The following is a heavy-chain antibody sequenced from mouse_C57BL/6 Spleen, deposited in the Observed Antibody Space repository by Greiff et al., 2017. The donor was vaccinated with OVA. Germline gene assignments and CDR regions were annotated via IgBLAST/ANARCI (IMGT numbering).Heavy chain of an antibody. CDR3: ARQLRLRGLDY. Sequence: EVQRVESGPGLVKPSQSLSLTCSVTGYSITSGYYWNWIRQFPGNKLEWMGYISYDGSNNYNPSLKNRISITRDTSKNQFFLKLNSVTTEDTATYYCARQLRLRGLDYWGQGTTLTVSS. CDR2: ISYDGSN. J-gene: IGHJ2*01. CDR1: GYSITSGYY. V-gene: IGHV3-6*01. D-gene: IGHD3-2*02.